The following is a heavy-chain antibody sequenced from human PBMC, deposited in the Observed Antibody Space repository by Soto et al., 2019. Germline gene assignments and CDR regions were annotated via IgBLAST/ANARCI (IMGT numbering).Heavy chain of an antibody. CDR3: ATDYYDSSGYYTREAFDI. Sequence: QVQLVQSGAVVKKPGASVKVSCKASGYTFTSYGISWVRQAPGQGLEWMGWISAYNGNTNYAQKLQGRVTMTTDTSTSTAYMELRSLRSDDTAVYYCATDYYDSSGYYTREAFDIWGQGTMVTVSS. D-gene: IGHD3-22*01. CDR1: GYTFTSYG. CDR2: ISAYNGNT. V-gene: IGHV1-18*01. J-gene: IGHJ3*02.